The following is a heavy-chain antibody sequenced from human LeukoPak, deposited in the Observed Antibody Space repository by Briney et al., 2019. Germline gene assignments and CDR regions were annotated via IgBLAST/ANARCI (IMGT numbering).Heavy chain of an antibody. V-gene: IGHV1-69*13. CDR2: IIPIFGTA. J-gene: IGHJ3*02. Sequence: SVKVSCKASGGTFSSYAISRVRQAPGQGLEWMGGIIPIFGTANYAQKFQGRVTITADESTSTAYMELSSLRSEDTAVYYCASADETRGYLAAFDIWGQGTMVTVSS. CDR1: GGTFSSYA. D-gene: IGHD5-18*01. CDR3: ASADETRGYLAAFDI.